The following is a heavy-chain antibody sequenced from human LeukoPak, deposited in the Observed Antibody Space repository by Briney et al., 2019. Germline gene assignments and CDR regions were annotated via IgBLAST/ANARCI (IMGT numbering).Heavy chain of an antibody. V-gene: IGHV4-39*01. CDR2: IYYSGST. Sequence: SETLSLTCTVSGGSISSSSYYWGWIRQPPGKGLEWIGSIYYSGSTNYNPSLKSRVTISVDTSKNQFSLKLSSVTAADTAVYYCARLGPAALYGMDVWGQGTTVTVSS. CDR1: GGSISSSSYY. CDR3: ARLGPAALYGMDV. D-gene: IGHD2-2*01. J-gene: IGHJ6*02.